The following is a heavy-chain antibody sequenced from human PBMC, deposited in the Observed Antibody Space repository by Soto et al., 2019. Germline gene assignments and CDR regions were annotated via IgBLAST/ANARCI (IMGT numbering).Heavy chain of an antibody. CDR1: GGSISSSSYY. D-gene: IGHD3-22*01. Sequence: PSETLSLTCTVSGGSISSSSYYWGWIRQPPGKGLEWIGSIYYSGSTYYNPSLKSRVTISVDTSKNQFSLKLSSVTAADTAVYYCARLGHYYDSSGYYPTSYFDYWGQGTLVTV. CDR2: IYYSGST. CDR3: ARLGHYYDSSGYYPTSYFDY. J-gene: IGHJ4*02. V-gene: IGHV4-39*01.